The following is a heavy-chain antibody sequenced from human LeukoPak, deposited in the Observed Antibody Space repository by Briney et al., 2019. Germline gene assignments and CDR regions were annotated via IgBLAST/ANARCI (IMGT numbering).Heavy chain of an antibody. CDR2: INHSGST. CDR3: ARHGGWYLVKDYFDY. D-gene: IGHD6-19*01. V-gene: IGHV4-34*01. CDR1: GGSFSGYY. J-gene: IGHJ4*02. Sequence: SETLSLTCAVYGGSFSGYYWSWIRQPPGKGLEWIGEINHSGSTNYNPSLKSRVTISVDTSKNQFSLRLSSVPAADTAVYYCARHGGWYLVKDYFDYWGQGTLVTVSS.